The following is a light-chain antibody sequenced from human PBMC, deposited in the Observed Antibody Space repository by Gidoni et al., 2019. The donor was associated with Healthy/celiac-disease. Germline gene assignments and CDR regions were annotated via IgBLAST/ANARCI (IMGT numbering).Light chain of an antibody. J-gene: IGLJ2*01. Sequence: QSALTQPASVSGSPGQPITISCTGTSSDVGGYNYVSWYQQHPGKAPKLMIYEVSNQPSGVSNRFSGSKSGNMASLTISGRQAEDEADYYCSSYTSSSTVVFGGGTKLTVL. CDR2: EVS. CDR3: SSYTSSSTVV. CDR1: SSDVGGYNY. V-gene: IGLV2-14*01.